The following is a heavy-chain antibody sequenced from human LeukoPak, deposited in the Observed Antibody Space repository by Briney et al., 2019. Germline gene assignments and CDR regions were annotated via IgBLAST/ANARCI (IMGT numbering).Heavy chain of an antibody. V-gene: IGHV1-2*02. D-gene: IGHD1-26*01. CDR3: ARDTIVGGRADFDF. Sequence: ASVKVSCKASGYTFNDYYVQWVRQAPGQGLEWMGWINPNSGATYYAQNFQGRVTLTRGTSISTAYMELSSLRSDDTAVFYCARDTIVGGRADFDFWGQGTLVTVSS. J-gene: IGHJ4*02. CDR2: INPNSGAT. CDR1: GYTFNDYY.